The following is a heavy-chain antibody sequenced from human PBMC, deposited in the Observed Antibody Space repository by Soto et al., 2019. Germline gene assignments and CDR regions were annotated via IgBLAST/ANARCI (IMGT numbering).Heavy chain of an antibody. J-gene: IGHJ5*02. V-gene: IGHV4-34*01. CDR2: INHSGST. Sequence: NPSETLSLTCAVYGGSFSGYYWSWIRQPPGKGLEWIGEINHSGSTNYNPSLKSRVTISVDTSKNQFSLKLSSVTAADTAVYYCARGWAITMIVVVTTDWFDPWGQGTLVTVSS. CDR1: GGSFSGYY. CDR3: ARGWAITMIVVVTTDWFDP. D-gene: IGHD3-22*01.